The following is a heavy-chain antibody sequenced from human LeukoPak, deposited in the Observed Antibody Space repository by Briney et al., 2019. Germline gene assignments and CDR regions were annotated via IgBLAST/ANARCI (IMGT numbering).Heavy chain of an antibody. D-gene: IGHD2-15*01. J-gene: IGHJ3*01. Sequence: PSETLSLTCTVSGDSIGGFYWNWFRQPPGKGLEWLAWIDDSGSTNYNPSLRSRAAISLDKSKNQFSLRLSSMTAPDTAVYYCARPRAGAYSYAFDLWGRGTMVTVSS. CDR1: GDSIGGFY. V-gene: IGHV4-59*08. CDR3: ARPRAGAYSYAFDL. CDR2: IDDSGST.